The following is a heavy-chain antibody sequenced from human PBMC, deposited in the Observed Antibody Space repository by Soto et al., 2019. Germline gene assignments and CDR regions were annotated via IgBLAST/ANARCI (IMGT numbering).Heavy chain of an antibody. Sequence: PGGSLRLSCAASGFTFSSYGMHWVRQAPGKGLEWVAVISYDGSNKYYADSVKGRFTISRDNSKNTLYLQMNSLRAEDTAVYYCARDPGSYDFYDWGQGTLVTVSS. CDR1: GFTFSSYG. V-gene: IGHV3-30*03. D-gene: IGHD3-3*01. J-gene: IGHJ4*02. CDR2: ISYDGSNK. CDR3: ARDPGSYDFYD.